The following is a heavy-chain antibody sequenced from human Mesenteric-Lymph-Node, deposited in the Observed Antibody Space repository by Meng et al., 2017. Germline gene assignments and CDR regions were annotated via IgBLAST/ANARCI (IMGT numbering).Heavy chain of an antibody. CDR1: GGSFSGYY. CDR3: ARRPYYYDSSGYYYYYGMDV. V-gene: IGHV4-34*01. J-gene: IGHJ6*02. CDR2: INHSGST. D-gene: IGHD3-22*01. Sequence: SQTLSLTCAVYGGSFSGYYWSWIRQPPGKGLEWIGEINHSGSTNYNPSLKSRVTISVDTSKNQFSLKLSSVTAADTAVYYCARRPYYYDSSGYYYYYGMDVWGQGTTVTVSS.